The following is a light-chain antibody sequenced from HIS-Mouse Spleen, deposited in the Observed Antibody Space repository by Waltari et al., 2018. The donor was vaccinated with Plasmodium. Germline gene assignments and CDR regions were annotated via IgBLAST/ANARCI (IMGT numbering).Light chain of an antibody. V-gene: IGLV8-61*01. Sequence: QTVVTQEPSFSVSPGGTVTLTCGLSSGSASTSYSPSWYQLTPGQPPRPLIYSTNTRASGLPDRFSGSILGNKAVLTITGAQADDEADYYCVLYMGSGIWVFGGGTKLTVL. J-gene: IGLJ2*01. CDR2: STN. CDR1: SGSASTSYS. CDR3: VLYMGSGIWV.